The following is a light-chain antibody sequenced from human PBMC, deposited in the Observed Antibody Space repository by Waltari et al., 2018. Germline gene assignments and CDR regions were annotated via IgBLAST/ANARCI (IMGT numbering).Light chain of an antibody. CDR2: YDT. V-gene: IGLV3-21*01. Sequence: YVLTQPPSVSVAPGRTARSPCGAGNIGSEGVQWYQQKPGQAPVLVMYYDTNRPSGIPERFSGSNSGNTATLTISRVEAGDEADYYCQVWDSGANQYVFGTGTKVTVL. CDR1: NIGSEG. J-gene: IGLJ1*01. CDR3: QVWDSGANQYV.